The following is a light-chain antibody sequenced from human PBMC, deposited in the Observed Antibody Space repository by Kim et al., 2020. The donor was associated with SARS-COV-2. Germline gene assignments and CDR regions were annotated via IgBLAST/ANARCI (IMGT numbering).Light chain of an antibody. V-gene: IGKV1-27*01. CDR2: AAS. CDR3: QNYNGAPWT. J-gene: IGKJ1*01. Sequence: SASVGDRLTITCRASQGISNDLAWYQQKPGKVPRLLFFAASALQSGVPSRFSGSGSGTDFTLTISSLQPEDVATYYCQNYNGAPWTFGQGTKVDIK. CDR1: QGISND.